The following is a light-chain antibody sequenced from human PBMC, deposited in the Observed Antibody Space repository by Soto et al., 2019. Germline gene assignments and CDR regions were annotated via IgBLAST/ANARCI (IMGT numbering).Light chain of an antibody. CDR1: QGISSY. J-gene: IGKJ1*01. Sequence: AIRMTQSPSSFSASTGDRVTITCRANQGISSYLAWYQQKPGKAPKLLIYAASTLQSGVPSRFSGSGSGTDFTLSISCLQSEDFATYYCQQYYSYPWTFGQGTMVEIK. CDR3: QQYYSYPWT. V-gene: IGKV1-8*01. CDR2: AAS.